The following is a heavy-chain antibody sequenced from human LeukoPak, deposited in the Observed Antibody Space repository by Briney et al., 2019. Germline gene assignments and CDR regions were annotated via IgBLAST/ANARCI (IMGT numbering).Heavy chain of an antibody. D-gene: IGHD5-12*01. CDR1: GGSISSGDYY. CDR2: IYHSGRT. CDR3: AGDSQGGYGTVDY. Sequence: SETLSLTCTVSGGSISSGDYYWSWIRQPPGKGLEWIGYIYHSGRTYYNPSLTSRLTISVDTSKNQFSLRLTSVTAADTAVYYCAGDSQGGYGTVDYWGQGTLVTVSS. V-gene: IGHV4-30-4*08. J-gene: IGHJ4*02.